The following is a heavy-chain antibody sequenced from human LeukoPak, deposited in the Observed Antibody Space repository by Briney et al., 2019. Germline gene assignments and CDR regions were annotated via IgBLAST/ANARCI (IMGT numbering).Heavy chain of an antibody. CDR1: GFTFSSYA. Sequence: PGGSLRLSCAASGFTFSSYAMSWVRQAPGKGLEWVSAISGSGGSTYYADSVKGRFTIPRDNSKNTLYLQMNSLRAEDTAVYYCAKSPKSYGDYVSSVYWGQGTLVTVSS. D-gene: IGHD4-17*01. CDR3: AKSPKSYGDYVSSVY. V-gene: IGHV3-23*01. J-gene: IGHJ4*02. CDR2: ISGSGGST.